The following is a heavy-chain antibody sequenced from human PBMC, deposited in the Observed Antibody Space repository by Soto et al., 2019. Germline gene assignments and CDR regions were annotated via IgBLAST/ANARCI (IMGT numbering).Heavy chain of an antibody. D-gene: IGHD2-2*02. V-gene: IGHV3-7*01. CDR1: GFTFSSYW. J-gene: IGHJ6*02. CDR2: IKQDGSEK. Sequence: GGSLRLSXAASGFTFSSYWMSWVRQAPGKGLEWVANIKQDGSEKYYVDSVKGRFTISRDNAKNSLYLQMNSLRAEDTAVYYCARDDYRSSTSCYMVYYYYGMDVWGQGTTVTVSS. CDR3: ARDDYRSSTSCYMVYYYYGMDV.